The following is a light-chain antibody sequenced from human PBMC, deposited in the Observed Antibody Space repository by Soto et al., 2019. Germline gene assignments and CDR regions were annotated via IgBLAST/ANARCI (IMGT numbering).Light chain of an antibody. V-gene: IGKV3-20*01. CDR2: DAS. CDR1: QSVRNSL. CDR3: QQSGSSPWT. Sequence: EIVLTQSPGTLSLSPGERATLSCRASQSVRNSLLAWYQQKPGQPPRLIIYDASTRATGTPDRFSGSGSGTDFTLTISRLEPEDFAVYYCQQSGSSPWTFGQGTKVDIK. J-gene: IGKJ1*01.